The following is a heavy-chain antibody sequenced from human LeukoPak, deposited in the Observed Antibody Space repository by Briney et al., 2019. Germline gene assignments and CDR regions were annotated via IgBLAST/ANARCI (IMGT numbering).Heavy chain of an antibody. CDR3: ARTGAWLENFDY. D-gene: IGHD6-19*01. CDR2: ISSSSSYI. CDR1: GFTFSSYS. V-gene: IGHV3-21*01. J-gene: IGHJ4*02. Sequence: PGGSLRLSCAASGFTFSSYSMSWVRQAPGEGLEWVSSISSSSSYIYYADSVKGRFTISRDNAKNSLYLQMNSLRAEDTAVYYCARTGAWLENFDYWGQGTLVTVSS.